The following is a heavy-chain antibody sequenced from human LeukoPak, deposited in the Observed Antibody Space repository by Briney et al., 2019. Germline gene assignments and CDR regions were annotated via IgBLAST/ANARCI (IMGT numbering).Heavy chain of an antibody. V-gene: IGHV3-7*01. J-gene: IGHJ4*02. CDR2: IKQDGSEK. CDR3: ARVRLRAVAGPLWY. D-gene: IGHD6-19*01. CDR1: GFTFSSYW. Sequence: PGGSLRLSCAASGFTFSSYWMSWVRQAPGKGLEWVANIKQDGSEKYYVDSVKGRFTISRDNAKNSLYLQMNSLRAEDTAVYYCARVRLRAVAGPLWYWGQGTLVTVSS.